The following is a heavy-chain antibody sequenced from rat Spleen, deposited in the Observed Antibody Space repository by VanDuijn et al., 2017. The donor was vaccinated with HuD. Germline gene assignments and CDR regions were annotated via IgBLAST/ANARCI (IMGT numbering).Heavy chain of an antibody. D-gene: IGHD4-3*01. CDR2: ISTSGGST. CDR1: GFTFSNYD. V-gene: IGHV5-25*01. CDR3: ARGYNSGWSY. J-gene: IGHJ2*01. Sequence: EVQLVESGGGLVQPGRSLKLSCAASGFTFSNYDMAWVRQAPTKGLEWVASISTSGGSTYYRDSVKGRFTVSRDNAKSTLYLQMDSLRSEDTATYYCARGYNSGWSYWGQGVMVTVSS.